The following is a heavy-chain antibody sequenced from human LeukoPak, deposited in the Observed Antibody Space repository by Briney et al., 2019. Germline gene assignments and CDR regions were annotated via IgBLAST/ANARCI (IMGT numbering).Heavy chain of an antibody. J-gene: IGHJ6*02. V-gene: IGHV4-31*03. Sequence: SETLSLTCTVSGSSISSGGYYWSWIRQHPGKGLEWIGYIYYSGSTYYNPSLKSRVTISVDTSKNQFSLKLSSVTAADTAVYYCARETHDYGDWPYGMDVWGQGTTVTVSS. CDR3: ARETHDYGDWPYGMDV. D-gene: IGHD4-17*01. CDR2: IYYSGST. CDR1: GSSISSGGYY.